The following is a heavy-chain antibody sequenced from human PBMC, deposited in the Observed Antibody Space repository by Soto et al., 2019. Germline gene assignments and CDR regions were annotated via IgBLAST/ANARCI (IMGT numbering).Heavy chain of an antibody. J-gene: IGHJ6*02. CDR1: GVSFNNNG. CDR2: VSPPFRTS. V-gene: IGHV1-69*01. D-gene: IGHD3-10*01. Sequence: VQLVQSGAEVKKPGSSVKVSCKTSGVSFNNNGIGWVRQAPGHGLEWMGGVSPPFRTSNYARKFKGRISITADASTGTVNMELSSLTSEDTAQYYCARVLYYGSGSYSPYGMDVWGQGTTVTVSS. CDR3: ARVLYYGSGSYSPYGMDV.